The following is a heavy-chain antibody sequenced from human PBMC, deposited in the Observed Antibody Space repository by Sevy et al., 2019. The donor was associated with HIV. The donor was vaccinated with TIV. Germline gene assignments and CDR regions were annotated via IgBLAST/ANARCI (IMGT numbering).Heavy chain of an antibody. CDR3: ARFYCSSTSCYAYYYYGMDV. D-gene: IGHD2-2*01. CDR1: GFTFSDYY. Sequence: GGSLRLSCAASGFTFSDYYMSWIRQAPGKGLEWVSYISSSGSTIYYADSVKGRFTISRDNAKNSLYLQMNSLRAEDTAVYYCARFYCSSTSCYAYYYYGMDVWGQGTTVTVSS. CDR2: ISSSGSTI. J-gene: IGHJ6*02. V-gene: IGHV3-11*01.